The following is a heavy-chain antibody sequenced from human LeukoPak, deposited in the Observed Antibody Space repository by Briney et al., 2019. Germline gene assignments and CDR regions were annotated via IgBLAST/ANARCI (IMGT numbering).Heavy chain of an antibody. CDR1: GFTFSGSA. V-gene: IGHV3-73*01. D-gene: IGHD6-13*01. CDR3: TRQWSTAGAGHMDFDY. Sequence: GGSLRLSCAASGFTFSGSAMHWVRQAPGKGLEWVGHIGSKANNYATTYAASVKGRFTISRDDSKNTAYLQMNSLKTEDTALYHCTRQWSTAGAGHMDFDYWGQGTLVTVYS. CDR2: IGSKANNYAT. J-gene: IGHJ4*02.